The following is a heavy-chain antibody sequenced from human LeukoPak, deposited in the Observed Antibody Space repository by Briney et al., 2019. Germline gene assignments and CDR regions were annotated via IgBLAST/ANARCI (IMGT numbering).Heavy chain of an antibody. CDR1: GFTFSSYE. J-gene: IGHJ4*02. CDR3: ASRQAVTFDY. V-gene: IGHV3-48*03. D-gene: IGHD6-19*01. CDR2: ISSSGSTI. Sequence: GGSLRLSCAASGFTFSSYEMNWVRQAPGKGLEWVSYISSSGSTIYYADSVKGRFTISRDNAKNSLYLQMNSLRAEDTAVYYCASRQAVTFDYWGQGTLVTVSS.